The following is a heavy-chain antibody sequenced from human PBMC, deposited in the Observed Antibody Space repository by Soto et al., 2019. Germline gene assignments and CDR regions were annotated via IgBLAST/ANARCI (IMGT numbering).Heavy chain of an antibody. Sequence: GGSLRLSCAASGFTFSDYYMSWIRQAPGKGLEWVSYISSSGSTIYYADSVKGRFTISRDNAKNSLYLQMNILRAEDTAVYYCARDGRDGYNYYYYGMDVWGQGTTVTVSS. CDR1: GFTFSDYY. CDR2: ISSSGSTI. CDR3: ARDGRDGYNYYYYGMDV. D-gene: IGHD5-12*01. J-gene: IGHJ6*02. V-gene: IGHV3-11*01.